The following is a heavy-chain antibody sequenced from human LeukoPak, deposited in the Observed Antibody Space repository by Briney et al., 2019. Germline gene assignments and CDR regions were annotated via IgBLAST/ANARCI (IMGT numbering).Heavy chain of an antibody. CDR3: ARNYLHNYYYYMDV. J-gene: IGHJ6*03. D-gene: IGHD5-24*01. CDR1: GYTFTSYG. Sequence: GASVKVSCKASGYTFTSYGISWVRQAPGQGLEWMGWISAYNDKTNYAQKLQGRVTMTTDTSTSTAYMELRSLRSDDTAVYYCARNYLHNYYYYMDVWGKGTTVTVSS. CDR2: ISAYNDKT. V-gene: IGHV1-18*01.